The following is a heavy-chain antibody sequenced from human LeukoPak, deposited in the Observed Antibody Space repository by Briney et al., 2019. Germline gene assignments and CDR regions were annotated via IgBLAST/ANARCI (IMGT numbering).Heavy chain of an antibody. J-gene: IGHJ4*02. Sequence: ASVKVSCKASGYTFTSYDINWVRQATGQGLEWMGWMNPNSGNTGYAQKFQGRVTMTRNTSISTAYMELSSLRSEDTAVYYCARVYDSSGYYYAISSDWGQGTPVAVSS. V-gene: IGHV1-8*01. CDR3: ARVYDSSGYYYAISSD. D-gene: IGHD3-22*01. CDR1: GYTFTSYD. CDR2: MNPNSGNT.